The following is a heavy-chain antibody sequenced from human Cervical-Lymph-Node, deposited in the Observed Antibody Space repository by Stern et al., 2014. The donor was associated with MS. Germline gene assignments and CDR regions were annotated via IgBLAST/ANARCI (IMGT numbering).Heavy chain of an antibody. CDR2: INAANGNT. J-gene: IGHJ6*02. CDR1: GYTFTNYV. V-gene: IGHV1-3*01. Sequence: QVQLVQSGAEVKKPGASVKVSCKASGYTFTNYVIHWVRQAPGERLEYMGGINAANGNTYYSEKFQGRVPIARDTSASTAYMEVSGLRYEDTGVIYCAREVSRNYYYYGMDVWGQGTTVSVSS. CDR3: AREVSRNYYYYGMDV. D-gene: IGHD2-21*01.